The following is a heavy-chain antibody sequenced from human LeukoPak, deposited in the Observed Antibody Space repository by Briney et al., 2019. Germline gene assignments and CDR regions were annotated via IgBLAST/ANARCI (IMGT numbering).Heavy chain of an antibody. D-gene: IGHD1-1*01. Sequence: PGGSLRLSCAASGFTFSSYAMSWVRQAPGKGLEWVSAISGSGGSTYYADSVRGRFTISRHNSKNTLYLQMNSRRAEDTAVYCCAKWVRRTDVDYWGQGTLVTVSS. CDR3: AKWVRRTDVDY. J-gene: IGHJ4*02. CDR1: GFTFSSYA. CDR2: ISGSGGST. V-gene: IGHV3-23*01.